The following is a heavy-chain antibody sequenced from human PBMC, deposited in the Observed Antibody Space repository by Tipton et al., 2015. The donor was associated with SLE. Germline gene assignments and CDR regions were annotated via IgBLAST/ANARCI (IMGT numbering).Heavy chain of an antibody. J-gene: IGHJ4*02. CDR3: AKRPVTTATVYFDY. CDR1: GFTFSSYE. CDR2: IIDGGTT. D-gene: IGHD4-17*01. V-gene: IGHV3-23*01. Sequence: SLRLSCAASGFTFSSYEMNWVRQAPGKGLEWVSSIIDGGTTYYTDSVKGRFTISRDNSKNTLYLQMNSLRAEDTAVYYCAKRPVTTATVYFDYWGQGTLVTVSS.